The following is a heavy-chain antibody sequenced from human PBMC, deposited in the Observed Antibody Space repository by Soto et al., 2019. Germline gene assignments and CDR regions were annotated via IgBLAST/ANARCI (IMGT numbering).Heavy chain of an antibody. CDR2: IIPIFGTA. CDR3: ARGRGAFGPLHWLTFPSGDDFDI. V-gene: IGHV1-69*13. CDR1: GGTFSSYA. J-gene: IGHJ3*02. D-gene: IGHD3-10*01. Sequence: SVKVSCKASGGTFSSYAISWVRQAPGQGLEWMGGIIPIFGTANYAQKFQGRVTITADESTSTAYMELSSLRSEDTAVYYCARGRGAFGPLHWLTFPSGDDFDIWGQGPMVPVSS.